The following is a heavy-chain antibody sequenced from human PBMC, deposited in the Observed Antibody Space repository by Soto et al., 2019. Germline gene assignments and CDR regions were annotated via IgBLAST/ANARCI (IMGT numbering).Heavy chain of an antibody. D-gene: IGHD4-17*01. J-gene: IGHJ4*02. CDR2: ITTDGGTT. V-gene: IGHV3-23*01. Sequence: PGGPLRXSCTASEFIFTNCAMTXVPKXPVKWLEFVSTITTDGGTTYYADSVKGRFTISRDNSKNTVYLQMNSLRAEDTVIYYCAKDYGSPEIIFDNWGQGTLVTVSS. CDR1: EFIFTNCA. CDR3: AKDYGSPEIIFDN.